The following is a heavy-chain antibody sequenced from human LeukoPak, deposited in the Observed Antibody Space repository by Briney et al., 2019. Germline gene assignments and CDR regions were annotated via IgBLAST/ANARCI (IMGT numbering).Heavy chain of an antibody. CDR2: INSDGSST. CDR3: ARDRKIAVAGPTVFDY. V-gene: IGHV3-74*01. CDR1: GFTFSSYW. Sequence: PGGSLRLSCAASGFTFSSYWMHWVRQAPGKGLVWVSRINSDGSSTSYADSVKGRFTISRDNAKNTLYLQMNSLRAEDTAVYYCARDRKIAVAGPTVFDYWGQGTLVTVSS. D-gene: IGHD6-19*01. J-gene: IGHJ4*02.